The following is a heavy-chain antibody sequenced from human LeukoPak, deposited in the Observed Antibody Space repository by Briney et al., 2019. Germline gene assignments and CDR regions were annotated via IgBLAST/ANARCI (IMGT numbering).Heavy chain of an antibody. V-gene: IGHV1-46*01. CDR1: GYTFTSYY. D-gene: IGHD1-14*01. CDR3: ARDEPDTFDY. Sequence: GASVKVSCKASGYTFTSYYMHWVRQAPGQGLEWMGIINPSGGSTSYAQKFQGRVTMTRDMSTGTVYMELSSLRSEDTAVYYCARDEPDTFDYWGQGTLVTVSS. CDR2: INPSGGST. J-gene: IGHJ4*02.